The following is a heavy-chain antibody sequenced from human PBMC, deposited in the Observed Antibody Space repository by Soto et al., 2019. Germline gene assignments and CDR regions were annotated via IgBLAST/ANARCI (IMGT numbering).Heavy chain of an antibody. CDR2: IYYSGST. CDR3: HSEADTSSIFDY. V-gene: IGHV4-39*07. Sequence: SETLSLTCTVSRGSISSGTNYWAWIRQPPGKGLEWIANIYYSGSTFYNPSLKSRVTISLDTSKNQFSLRAEDTAVYFCAKEQAHSEADTSSIFDYWGQGTLVTVSS. CDR1: RGSISSGTNY. J-gene: IGHJ4*02. D-gene: IGHD2-2*01.